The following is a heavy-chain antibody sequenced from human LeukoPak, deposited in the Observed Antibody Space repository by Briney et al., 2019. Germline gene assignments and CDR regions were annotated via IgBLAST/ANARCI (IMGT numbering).Heavy chain of an antibody. J-gene: IGHJ4*02. CDR2: MNPNSGNT. V-gene: IGHV1-8*01. CDR1: GYTFTSYD. Sequence: RASVKVSCKASGYTFTSYDINWVRQATGLGLEWMGWMNPNSGNTGYAQKFQGRVTMTRNTSISTAYMELSSLRSEDTAVYYCARRTYYYDSSGYYIDYWGQGTLVTVSS. CDR3: ARRTYYYDSSGYYIDY. D-gene: IGHD3-22*01.